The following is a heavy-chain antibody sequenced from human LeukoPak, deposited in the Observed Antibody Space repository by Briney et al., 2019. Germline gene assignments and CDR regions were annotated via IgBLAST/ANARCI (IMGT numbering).Heavy chain of an antibody. Sequence: PSETLSLTCTVSAGSISSSDYYWGWIRQSPGKGLEWIGRISYSGNTYSNPSLKSRVTISVDTSKNHFSLRLSSVTAADTAVYYCSRLTHSYYSDTSGYYPYYYMGVWGEGTTVTVSS. D-gene: IGHD3-22*01. V-gene: IGHV4-39*02. CDR3: SRLTHSYYSDTSGYYPYYYMGV. J-gene: IGHJ6*03. CDR2: ISYSGNT. CDR1: AGSISSSDYY.